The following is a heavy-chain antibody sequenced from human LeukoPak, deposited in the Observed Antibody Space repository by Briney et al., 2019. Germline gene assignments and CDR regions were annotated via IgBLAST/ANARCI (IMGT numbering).Heavy chain of an antibody. CDR1: GFTFSSYA. CDR3: WRWSYSTADY. J-gene: IGHJ4*02. V-gene: IGHV3-30-3*01. CDR2: ISYDGSNK. D-gene: IGHD1-26*01. Sequence: GRSLRLSCAASGFTFSSYAMHWVRQAPGKGLEWVAVISYDGSNKYYADSVKGRFTISRDNSKNTLYLQMNSLRAEDTAVYYWWRWSYSTADYWGQGTLVTVSS.